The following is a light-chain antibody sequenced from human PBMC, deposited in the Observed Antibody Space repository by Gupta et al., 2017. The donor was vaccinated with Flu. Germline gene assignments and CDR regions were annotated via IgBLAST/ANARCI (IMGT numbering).Light chain of an antibody. V-gene: IGKV2-30*01. CDR2: LVS. J-gene: IGKJ1*01. Sequence: VTLGQPASISCRSSQGLVYSDGNTYLHWFQQRPGQSPRRLIYLVSYRESGVPDRFSGSGSGTNFTLKISRVEAEGVGIYFCMQGAHWPWAFGQGTTVEIK. CDR3: MQGAHWPWA. CDR1: QGLVYSDGNTY.